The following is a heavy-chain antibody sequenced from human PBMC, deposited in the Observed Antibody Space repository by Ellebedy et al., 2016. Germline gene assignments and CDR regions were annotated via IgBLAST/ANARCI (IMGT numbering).Heavy chain of an antibody. CDR2: IIPILGIA. J-gene: IGHJ1*01. Sequence: ASVKVSCKASGGTFSSYAISWVRQAPGQGLEWMGRIIPILGIANYAQKFQGRVTITADKSTSTAYMELRSLRSDDTAVYYCARVPSGWSDIEYFQHWGQGTLVTVSS. V-gene: IGHV1-69*04. CDR1: GGTFSSYA. CDR3: ARVPSGWSDIEYFQH. D-gene: IGHD6-19*01.